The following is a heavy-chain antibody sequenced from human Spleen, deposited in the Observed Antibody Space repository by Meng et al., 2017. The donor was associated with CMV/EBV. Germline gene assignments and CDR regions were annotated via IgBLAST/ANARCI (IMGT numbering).Heavy chain of an antibody. V-gene: IGHV4-39*01. CDR2: IYYSGST. CDR1: GGSISSSSYY. CDR3: ARHATVTTGWFDP. J-gene: IGHJ5*02. D-gene: IGHD4-11*01. Sequence: SETLSLTCTVSGGSISSSSYYWGWIRQPPGKGLEWIGSIYYSGSTYYNPSLKSRVTISVDTSKNQFSLKLSSVTAADTAVYYCARHATVTTGWFDPWGQGTRVTVSS.